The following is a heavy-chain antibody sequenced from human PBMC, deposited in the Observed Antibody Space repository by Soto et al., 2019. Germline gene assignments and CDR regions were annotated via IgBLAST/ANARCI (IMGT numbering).Heavy chain of an antibody. CDR1: GGSISGYY. CDR2: IYSNGNT. D-gene: IGHD2-15*01. CDR3: ARGHNIVPD. J-gene: IGHJ4*02. Sequence: SETLSLTCTVSGGSISGYYCTWIRQPPGKGLGWIGNIYSNGNTNYNPSLKSRVTMSVDTSKNQFSLKVTSVTAADTAVYYCARGHNIVPDWGQGTLVTVSS. V-gene: IGHV4-4*07.